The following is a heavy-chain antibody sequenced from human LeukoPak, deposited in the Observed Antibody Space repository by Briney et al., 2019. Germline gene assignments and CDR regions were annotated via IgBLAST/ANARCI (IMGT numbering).Heavy chain of an antibody. D-gene: IGHD1-26*01. CDR3: ARGTLGATDY. J-gene: IGHJ4*02. V-gene: IGHV3-23*01. CDR1: GFTFSSYA. Sequence: GGSLRLSCAASGFTFSSYALSWVRQAPGKGLECVSAISGSGGSTYSADSLRGRFTISRDNAKNSLYLQMNSLRAEDTAVYYCARGTLGATDYWGQGTLVTVSS. CDR2: ISGSGGST.